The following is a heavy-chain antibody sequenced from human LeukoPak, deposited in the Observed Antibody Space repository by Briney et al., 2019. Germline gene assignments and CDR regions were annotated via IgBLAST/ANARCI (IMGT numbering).Heavy chain of an antibody. V-gene: IGHV1-18*01. CDR1: GGTFSSYA. CDR3: ARDLYSSGWYRRTQKYYFDY. J-gene: IGHJ4*02. CDR2: ISAYNGNT. D-gene: IGHD6-19*01. Sequence: ASVKVSCKASGGTFSSYAISWVRQAPGQGLEWMGWISAYNGNTNYAQKLQGRVTMTTDTSTSTAYMELRSLRSDDTAVYYCARDLYSSGWYRRTQKYYFDYWGQGTLVTVSS.